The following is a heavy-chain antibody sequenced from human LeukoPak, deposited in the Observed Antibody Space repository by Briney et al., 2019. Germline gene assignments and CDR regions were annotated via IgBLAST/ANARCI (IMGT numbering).Heavy chain of an antibody. J-gene: IGHJ4*02. CDR1: GFTFSGYS. Sequence: GGSLRLSCEASGFTFSGYSMNWVRQAPGKGLEWVSAISGSGGRTYYVDSVKGRFTISRDNSKNTLYLQMNSLRAEDTAVYHCAKERVSSGYFDYWGQGTLVPVSS. D-gene: IGHD3-22*01. CDR3: AKERVSSGYFDY. V-gene: IGHV3-23*01. CDR2: ISGSGGRT.